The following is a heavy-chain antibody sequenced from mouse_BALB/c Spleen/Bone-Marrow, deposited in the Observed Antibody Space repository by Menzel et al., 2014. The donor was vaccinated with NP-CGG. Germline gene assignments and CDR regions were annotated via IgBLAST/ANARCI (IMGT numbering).Heavy chain of an antibody. V-gene: IGHV1-7*01. Sequence: QVHVKQSGAELAKPGASVKMSCKASGYTFTNYWTHWVKQRPGQGLEWIGYINPSTGYTENNQNFKGKATLTADKSSSTAHMQLSSLTSEDLAVYYCVRPYGNYVGFAYWGQGTLVTVSA. CDR2: INPSTGYT. J-gene: IGHJ3*01. CDR1: GYTFTNYW. CDR3: VRPYGNYVGFAY. D-gene: IGHD2-1*01.